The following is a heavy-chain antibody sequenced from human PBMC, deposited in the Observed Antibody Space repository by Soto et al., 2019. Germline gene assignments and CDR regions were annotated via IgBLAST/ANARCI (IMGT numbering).Heavy chain of an antibody. Sequence: QVQLQQWGAGLLKPSETLSLTCAVYGGPFSGYYWSWIRQPPGKGLEWIGEINHSGRANYNPSLKCRVTLSEDTSKNQFSLKVTSVTAADTAVYYCARGQYHDVLTGYRNGVFDYWGQGTLVTVSS. CDR3: ARGQYHDVLTGYRNGVFDY. D-gene: IGHD3-9*01. J-gene: IGHJ4*02. CDR1: GGPFSGYY. CDR2: INHSGRA. V-gene: IGHV4-34*01.